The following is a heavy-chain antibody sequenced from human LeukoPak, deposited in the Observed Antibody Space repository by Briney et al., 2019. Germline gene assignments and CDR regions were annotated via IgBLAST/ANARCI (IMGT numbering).Heavy chain of an antibody. CDR2: IYFTGSS. V-gene: IGHV4-39*01. CDR3: ARGVTSTGWYRHVTFDH. D-gene: IGHD6-19*01. CDR1: GGSISSSSYY. J-gene: IGHJ4*02. Sequence: SETLSLTCSVSGGSISSSSYYWGWVRQPPGKGLEWIGSIYFTGSSYYNPSLKSRVTISVDTSKNQFSLRLSSVTAADTAVYFCARGVTSTGWYRHVTFDHWGQGTLVTVSS.